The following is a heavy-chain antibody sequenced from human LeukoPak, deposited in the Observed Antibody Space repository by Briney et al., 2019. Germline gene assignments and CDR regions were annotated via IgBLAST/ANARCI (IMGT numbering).Heavy chain of an antibody. CDR3: AKYGPQDSGSSHFDY. J-gene: IGHJ4*02. V-gene: IGHV3-30-3*02. CDR1: GFTFSNYA. D-gene: IGHD1-26*01. Sequence: PGGSMRLSCADSGFTFSNYAMHWVRQTPGKGLEWVAVISYDGSTKYYADSVKGRFIISRDNSKNTLYLQMNSLRAEDTAIYYCAKYGPQDSGSSHFDYWGQGALVTVSS. CDR2: ISYDGSTK.